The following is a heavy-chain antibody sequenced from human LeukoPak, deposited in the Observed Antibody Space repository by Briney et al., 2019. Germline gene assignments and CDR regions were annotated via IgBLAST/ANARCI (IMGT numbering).Heavy chain of an antibody. Sequence: SETLSLTCTVSGGSISSSSYYWGWIRQPPGKGLEWIGSIYYSGSTYYNPSLKSRVTISVDTSKNQFSLKLSSVTAADTAVYYCARVGWLGVYNWFDPWGQGTLVTVSS. CDR1: GGSISSSSYY. J-gene: IGHJ5*02. CDR2: IYYSGST. CDR3: ARVGWLGVYNWFDP. V-gene: IGHV4-39*01. D-gene: IGHD6-19*01.